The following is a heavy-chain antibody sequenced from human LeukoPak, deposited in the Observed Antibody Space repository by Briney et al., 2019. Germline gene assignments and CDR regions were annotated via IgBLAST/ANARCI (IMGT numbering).Heavy chain of an antibody. CDR1: GYTFTSYY. CDR3: ARPYCIAAAPCHFDY. V-gene: IGHV1-46*01. Sequence: ASVKVSCKASGYTFTSYYMHWVRQAPGQGLEWMGIINPSGGSTSYAQKFQGRVTMTRDTSTSTVYMELSSLRSEDTAVYYCARPYCIAAAPCHFDYWGQGTLVTVSS. CDR2: INPSGGST. J-gene: IGHJ4*02. D-gene: IGHD6-13*01.